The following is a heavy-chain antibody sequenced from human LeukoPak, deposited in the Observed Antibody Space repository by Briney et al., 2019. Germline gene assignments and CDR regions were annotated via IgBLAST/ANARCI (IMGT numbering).Heavy chain of an antibody. CDR1: GGSFSGYY. D-gene: IGHD6-13*01. V-gene: IGHV4-34*01. CDR3: ARSPDSSWYNY. J-gene: IGHJ4*02. Sequence: PSETLSLTCAVYGGSFSGYYWSWIRQPPGKGLEWIGEINHSGSTNYNPSLKSRVTISVDTSKNQFSLKLSSVTAADTAVYYCARSPDSSWYNYWGQGTLVTVSS. CDR2: INHSGST.